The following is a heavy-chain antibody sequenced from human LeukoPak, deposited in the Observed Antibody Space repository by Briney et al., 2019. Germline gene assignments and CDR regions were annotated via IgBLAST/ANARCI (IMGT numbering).Heavy chain of an antibody. CDR2: IYYSGST. Sequence: SETLSLTCTVSGGSLSSYYWSWIRQPPGEGLEWIGYIYYSGSTNYNPSLTSRVTISVDTSKNKFSLRLSSVTAAHTALYYVARRRITLSCGFDIWGQGTMVTVSS. V-gene: IGHV4-59*01. CDR1: GGSLSSYY. J-gene: IGHJ3*02. CDR3: ARRRITLSCGFDI. D-gene: IGHD2-21*01.